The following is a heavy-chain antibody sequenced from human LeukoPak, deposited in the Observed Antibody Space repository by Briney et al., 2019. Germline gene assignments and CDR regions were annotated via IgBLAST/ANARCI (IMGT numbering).Heavy chain of an antibody. CDR1: GGSFSGYY. CDR2: INHSGST. V-gene: IGHV4-34*01. CDR3: ARGARYSGSYFLRA. Sequence: SETLSLTCAVYGGSFSGYYWSWIRQPPGKGLEWIGEINHSGSTNCNPSLKSRVTISVDTSKNQFSLKLSSVTAADTAVYYCARGARYSGSYFLRAWGQGTLVTVSS. J-gene: IGHJ5*02. D-gene: IGHD1-26*01.